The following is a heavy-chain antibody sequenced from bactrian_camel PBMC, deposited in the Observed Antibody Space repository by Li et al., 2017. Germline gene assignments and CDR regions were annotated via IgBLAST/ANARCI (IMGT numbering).Heavy chain of an antibody. Sequence: HVQLAESGGGTVQAGGSLRLSCAGSGVSYSHYCMGWFRQAPGKEREGVAIIVEDGKTEYSDSVKGRFTVSQNNAKNTMYLELNSLKPDDTAMYYCAADPRPLVIVAGCLGSHHRGQGTQVTVS. J-gene: IGHJ4*01. D-gene: IGHD6*01. CDR2: IVEDGKT. CDR3: AADPRPLVIVAGCLGSHH. V-gene: IGHV3S57*01. CDR1: GVSYSHYC.